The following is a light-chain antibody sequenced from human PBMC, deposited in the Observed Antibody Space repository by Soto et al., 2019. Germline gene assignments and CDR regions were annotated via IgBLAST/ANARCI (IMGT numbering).Light chain of an antibody. CDR1: QSISTE. CDR2: SPS. V-gene: IGKV3-15*01. CDR3: QQGHNWPLT. Sequence: EIVMTQSPATLSVSPGERATLSCRASQSISTELAWYQQKPGQPPRLLIYSPSTRATGVPARFTGSGSGSQFTRTISGLQSEDFAVYYCQQGHNWPLTFGQGTRLEI. J-gene: IGKJ2*01.